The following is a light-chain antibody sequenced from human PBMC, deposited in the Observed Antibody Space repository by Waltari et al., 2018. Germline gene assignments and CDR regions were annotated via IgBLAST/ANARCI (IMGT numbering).Light chain of an antibody. J-gene: IGKJ3*01. CDR2: AAS. V-gene: IGKV1-39*01. CDR1: QSIASF. CDR3: QQNYISPLT. Sequence: DIQMTQSPSSLSASVGDRVTITCRASQSIASFFNWYQQKPGTDPKLLIYAASSLQSGVPSRFSGGGSGTDFTLTISALHREDVATYYCQQNYISPLTFGHGTKVDIK.